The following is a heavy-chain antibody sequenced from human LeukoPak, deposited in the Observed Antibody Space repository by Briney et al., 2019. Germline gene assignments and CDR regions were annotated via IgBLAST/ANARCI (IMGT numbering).Heavy chain of an antibody. J-gene: IGHJ4*02. CDR2: INANNGNT. D-gene: IGHD6-13*01. V-gene: IGHV1-18*01. Sequence: ASVKVSCKASGYTFTSYGITWARQAPGQGLEWMGWINANNGNTNYAQNLQGRVTMTRDTSTSTAYMELRSLRSDDTAVYYCARGPIAAAGDHWGQGTLVTVSS. CDR3: ARGPIAAAGDH. CDR1: GYTFTSYG.